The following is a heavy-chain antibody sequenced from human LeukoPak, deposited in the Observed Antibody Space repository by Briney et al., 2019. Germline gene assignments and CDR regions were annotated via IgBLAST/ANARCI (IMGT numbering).Heavy chain of an antibody. J-gene: IGHJ3*02. CDR1: GHTFISYG. D-gene: IGHD3-16*02. V-gene: IGHV1-18*01. CDR3: ARQNYVWGSYRPDDAFDI. Sequence: ASVKVSCKASGHTFISYGISWVRQAPGQGLEWMGWISAYKGNTKYAQKFQGRVTMITDTSTSTAYMELRSLRSDDTAVYYCARQNYVWGSYRPDDAFDIWGQGTMVTVSS. CDR2: ISAYKGNT.